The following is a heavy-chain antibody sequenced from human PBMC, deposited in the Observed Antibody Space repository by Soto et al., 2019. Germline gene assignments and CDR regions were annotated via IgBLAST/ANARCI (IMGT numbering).Heavy chain of an antibody. D-gene: IGHD6-19*01. V-gene: IGHV3-23*01. CDR2: ISDSGGST. CDR1: GLTFSNYA. J-gene: IGHJ3*01. Sequence: GGSLRLSCAASGLTFSNYAMNWVRQAPGKGLEWVSNISDSGGSTYYADSVKGRFTISRDNSKNTLYLQMNSLRGRDTAIYYCVKEGSGWYSRGCFDFWGRGTMVTVSS. CDR3: VKEGSGWYSRGCFDF.